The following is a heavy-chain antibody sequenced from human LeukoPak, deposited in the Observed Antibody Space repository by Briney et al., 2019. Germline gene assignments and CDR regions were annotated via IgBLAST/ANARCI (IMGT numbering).Heavy chain of an antibody. J-gene: IGHJ3*02. Sequence: ASVKVSCKASGYTFTGYYMHRVRQAPGQGLEWMGWINPNSGGTNYAQKFQGRVTMTRDTSISTAYMELSRLRSDDTAVYYCARMPYDDNGDAFDIWGQGTMVTVSS. D-gene: IGHD3-22*01. CDR3: ARMPYDDNGDAFDI. CDR1: GYTFTGYY. V-gene: IGHV1-2*02. CDR2: INPNSGGT.